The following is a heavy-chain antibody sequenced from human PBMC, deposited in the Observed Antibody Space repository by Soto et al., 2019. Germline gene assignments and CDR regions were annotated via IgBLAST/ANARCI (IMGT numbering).Heavy chain of an antibody. CDR2: MNPNSGNT. CDR1: GYTFTSYD. V-gene: IGHV1-8*01. CDR3: ARYDYSKGGYYFDY. D-gene: IGHD4-4*01. J-gene: IGHJ4*02. Sequence: QVQLVQSGAEVQKPGASVKVSCKASGYTFTSYDINWVRQATGQGLAWMGWMNPNSGNTGDAQKFQGRVTMTRNTSISTDYMELSSLRAEDTAVYYWARYDYSKGGYYFDYWGQGTLVTVSS.